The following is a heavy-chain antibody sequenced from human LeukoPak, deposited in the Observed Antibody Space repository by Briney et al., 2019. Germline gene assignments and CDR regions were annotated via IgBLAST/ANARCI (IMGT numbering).Heavy chain of an antibody. V-gene: IGHV3-7*03. CDR2: IKEDGSER. Sequence: GGSLRLSCEGSAFIFSGHWMNWVRQTPGKGLEWVASIKEDGSERQYVDSVKGRFSISRDNTKGSLFLQLNSLRAEDTAVYYCAKDLNSGDDRGGFYWGQGTLVTVSS. D-gene: IGHD2-21*02. CDR1: AFIFSGHW. CDR3: AKDLNSGDDRGGFY. J-gene: IGHJ4*02.